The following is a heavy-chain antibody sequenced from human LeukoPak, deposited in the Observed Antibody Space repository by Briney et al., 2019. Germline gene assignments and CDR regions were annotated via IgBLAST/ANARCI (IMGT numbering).Heavy chain of an antibody. CDR2: IKQDGSEK. Sequence: PGGSLRLSCVGSEFTFSTYWMSWVRQAPGKGVEWVANIKQDGSEKYYVDSVKGRFTISRDNAKNSLSLQMNSLRAEDTAVYYCARNGDYDGRGFYYFFDHWGRGTLVTVSS. D-gene: IGHD3-22*01. CDR1: EFTFSTYW. V-gene: IGHV3-7*04. CDR3: ARNGDYDGRGFYYFFDH. J-gene: IGHJ4*02.